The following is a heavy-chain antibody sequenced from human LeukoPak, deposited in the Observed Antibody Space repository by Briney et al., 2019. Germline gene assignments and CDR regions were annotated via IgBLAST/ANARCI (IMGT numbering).Heavy chain of an antibody. J-gene: IGHJ4*02. CDR2: ISSSGSTR. Sequence: GGSLRLPCAASGFTFSSYEMNWVRQAPGKGLEWVSYISSSGSTRYYADSVKGRFTISRDDAKNSLYLQMNSLGAEDTAVYYCTRNGFSSGLDYWGQGTLVTVSS. CDR3: TRNGFSSGLDY. V-gene: IGHV3-48*03. D-gene: IGHD6-19*01. CDR1: GFTFSSYE.